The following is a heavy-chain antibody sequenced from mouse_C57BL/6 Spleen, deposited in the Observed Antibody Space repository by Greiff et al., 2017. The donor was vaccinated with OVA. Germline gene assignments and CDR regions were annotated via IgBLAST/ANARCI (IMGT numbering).Heavy chain of an antibody. D-gene: IGHD1-1*01. V-gene: IGHV1-52*01. Sequence: VQLQQPGAELVRPGSSVKLSCKASGYTFTSYWMHWVKQRPIQGLEWIGNLDPSDSDTHYNQKFKDKATLTVDKSSSTAYMQVSSLTSGGSAVDYCARDYYGSSFAYWGQGTLVTGSA. CDR2: LDPSDSDT. CDR1: GYTFTSYW. CDR3: ARDYYGSSFAY. J-gene: IGHJ3*01.